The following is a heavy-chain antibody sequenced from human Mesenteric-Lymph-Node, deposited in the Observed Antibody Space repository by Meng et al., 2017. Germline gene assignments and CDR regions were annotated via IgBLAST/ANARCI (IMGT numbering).Heavy chain of an antibody. V-gene: IGHV3-11*01. CDR1: GFTFSDFY. D-gene: IGHD2-2*01. CDR3: ARDYCTSISCNEAY. J-gene: IGHJ4*02. CDR2: ISGSGSPI. Sequence: GESLKISCAASGFTFSDFYMSWIRHAPGKGLEWVSYISGSGSPIHYADSVKGRFTISRDNAKNSVYLQMNSLRVEDTAVYYCARDYCTSISCNEAYWGQGTLVTVSS.